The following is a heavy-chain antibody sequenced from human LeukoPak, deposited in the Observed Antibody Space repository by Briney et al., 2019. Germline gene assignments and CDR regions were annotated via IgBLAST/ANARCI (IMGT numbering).Heavy chain of an antibody. D-gene: IGHD6-13*01. CDR1: GFTFSIYS. CDR3: ARDGEAGIAAAVSWFDP. V-gene: IGHV3-21*01. J-gene: IGHJ5*02. Sequence: GGSLRLSCAASGFTFSIYSMNWVRQAPGKGLEWVSSISSSSSYIYYADSVKGRFTISRDNAKNSLYLQMNSLRAEDTAVYYCARDGEAGIAAAVSWFDPWGQGTLVTVSS. CDR2: ISSSSSYI.